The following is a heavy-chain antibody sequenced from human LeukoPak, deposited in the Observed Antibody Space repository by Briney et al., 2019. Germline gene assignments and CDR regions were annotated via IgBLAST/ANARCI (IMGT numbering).Heavy chain of an antibody. CDR2: IPSISSYR. D-gene: IGHD3-10*01. V-gene: IGHV3-21*04. CDR3: ARVLSGRGSLYDYYYYMDV. J-gene: IGHJ6*03. CDR1: GFTFSSYN. Sequence: GGSLRLSCAVSGFTFSSYNMNWVRQAPGRGLEWVSSIPSISSYRFYADSVKGGFTMSRDNAKNSLYLQMNSLRAEDTAVYYCARVLSGRGSLYDYYYYMDVWGKGTTVTISS.